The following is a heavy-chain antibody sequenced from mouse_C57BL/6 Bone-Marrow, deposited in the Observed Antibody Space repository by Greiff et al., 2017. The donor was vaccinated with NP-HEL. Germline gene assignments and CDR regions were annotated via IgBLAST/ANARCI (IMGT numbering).Heavy chain of an antibody. J-gene: IGHJ4*01. CDR1: GFTFSDYY. Sequence: EVQGVESGGGLVQPGGSLKLSCAASGFTFSDYYMYWVRQTPEKRLEWVAYISNGGGSTYYPDTVKGRFTISRDNAKNTLYLQMSRLKSEDTAMYYCARQRGGLLGAMDYWGQGTSVTVSS. CDR3: ARQRGGLLGAMDY. V-gene: IGHV5-12*01. D-gene: IGHD2-3*01. CDR2: ISNGGGST.